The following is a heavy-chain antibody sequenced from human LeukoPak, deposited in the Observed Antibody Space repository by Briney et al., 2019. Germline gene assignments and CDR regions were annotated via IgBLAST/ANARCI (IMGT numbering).Heavy chain of an antibody. Sequence: PGGSLRLSCAASGFTVSSKYMSWVRQAPGKGLEWVSVLYPDVDTYYADSVKGRFTISRDNSKNTLYLQMNSVRAEDTAVYYCATSYTGGAQRGYFDYWGQGALVTVSS. CDR2: LYPDVDT. V-gene: IGHV3-53*01. D-gene: IGHD2-8*02. CDR3: ATSYTGGAQRGYFDY. CDR1: GFTVSSKY. J-gene: IGHJ4*02.